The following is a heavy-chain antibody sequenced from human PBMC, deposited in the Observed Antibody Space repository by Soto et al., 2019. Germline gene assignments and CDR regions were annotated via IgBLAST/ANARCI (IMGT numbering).Heavy chain of an antibody. CDR3: ASLPTYCSSTSCYDSYYYYGMDV. V-gene: IGHV3-21*01. D-gene: IGHD2-2*01. CDR2: ISSSSSYI. J-gene: IGHJ6*02. CDR1: GFTFSSYS. Sequence: EVQLVESGGGLVKPGGSLRLSCAASGFTFSSYSMNWVSQAPGKGLEWVSSISSSSSYIYYADSVKGRFTISRDNAKNSLYLQMNSLRAEDTAVYYCASLPTYCSSTSCYDSYYYYGMDVWGQGTTVTVSS.